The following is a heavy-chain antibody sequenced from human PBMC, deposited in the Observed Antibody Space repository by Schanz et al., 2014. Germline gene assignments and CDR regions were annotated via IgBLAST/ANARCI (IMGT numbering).Heavy chain of an antibody. CDR3: ARVKYCTITRCYRTETEGIYYMDV. CDR2: ISSGGGST. J-gene: IGHJ6*03. D-gene: IGHD2-2*01. CDR1: GFTFGDYA. V-gene: IGHV3-23*01. Sequence: EVQLLESGGGLVQPGGSLRLSCAASGFTFGDYAMTWVRQAPGKGLEWVSSISSGGGSTYYADSVKGRFTISRDNAKNSLYLEMNSLRAEDTAVYYCARVKYCTITRCYRTETEGIYYMDVWGKGTTVTVSS.